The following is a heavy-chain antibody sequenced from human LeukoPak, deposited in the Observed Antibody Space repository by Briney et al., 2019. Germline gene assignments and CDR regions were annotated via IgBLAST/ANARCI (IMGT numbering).Heavy chain of an antibody. Sequence: GGSLRLSCAASGFTFSSYAMHWVRQAPGRGLEYVSGISSNGDSTYYANSMKGRFTISRDNSKNTLYLQMNSLRAEDTAVYYCARSLRYYGMDVWGQGTTVTVSS. J-gene: IGHJ6*02. CDR3: ARSLRYYGMDV. CDR2: ISSNGDST. V-gene: IGHV3-64*01. CDR1: GFTFSSYA.